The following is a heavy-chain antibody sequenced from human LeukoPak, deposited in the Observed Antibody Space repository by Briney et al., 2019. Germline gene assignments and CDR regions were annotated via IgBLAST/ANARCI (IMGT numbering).Heavy chain of an antibody. CDR3: ARHYYGSGDDY. CDR2: IYYSGST. J-gene: IGHJ4*02. Sequence: PSETLSLTCTVSGGSISSYYWSWIRQPPRKGLEWIGYIYYSGSTNYNPSLKSRVTISVDTSKNQSSLKLSSVTAADTAVYYCARHYYGSGDDYWGQGTLVTVSS. D-gene: IGHD3-10*01. V-gene: IGHV4-59*08. CDR1: GGSISSYY.